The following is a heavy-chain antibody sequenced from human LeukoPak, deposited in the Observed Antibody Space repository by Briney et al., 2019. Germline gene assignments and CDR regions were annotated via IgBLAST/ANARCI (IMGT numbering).Heavy chain of an antibody. CDR1: GFIISNSC. CDR3: ARGGLPGGFDY. Sequence: GSLRPYCAASGFIISNSCMFWLHPAPGEGLMYVTKINNGGKRTKYVDSVKGRLTISRDGGKNTLFLQMNRLGDDDTAMYYCARGGLPGGFDYWGQGILVTVSS. V-gene: IGHV3-74*03. J-gene: IGHJ4*02. CDR2: INNGGKRT. D-gene: IGHD7-27*01.